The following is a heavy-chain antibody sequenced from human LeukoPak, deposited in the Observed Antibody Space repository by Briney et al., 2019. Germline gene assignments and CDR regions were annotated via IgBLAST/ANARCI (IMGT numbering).Heavy chain of an antibody. CDR1: GFTFDDYG. Sequence: GGSLRLSCAASGFTFDDYGMSWVRQAPGKGLEWVSGINWNGGSTGYADSVKGRFTISRDNAKNSLYLQMNSLRAEDTALYYCAREDCTNGVCPLDYYMDVWGKGTTVTVPS. J-gene: IGHJ6*03. D-gene: IGHD2-8*01. CDR2: INWNGGST. CDR3: AREDCTNGVCPLDYYMDV. V-gene: IGHV3-20*04.